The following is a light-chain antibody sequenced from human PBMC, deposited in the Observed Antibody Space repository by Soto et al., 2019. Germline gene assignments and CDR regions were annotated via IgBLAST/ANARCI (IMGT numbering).Light chain of an antibody. CDR1: QGISSY. J-gene: IGKJ1*01. V-gene: IGKV1-9*01. Sequence: IQLTQSPSSLSASVGDRVTITCRSSQGISSYLAWYQQKPGKAPKLLIYAASTLQSGVPSRFSGSGSGTDFTRTSSRLESEYWAVYSCQQYGSSPRCTFVQGTKVEIK. CDR3: QQYGSSPRCT. CDR2: AAS.